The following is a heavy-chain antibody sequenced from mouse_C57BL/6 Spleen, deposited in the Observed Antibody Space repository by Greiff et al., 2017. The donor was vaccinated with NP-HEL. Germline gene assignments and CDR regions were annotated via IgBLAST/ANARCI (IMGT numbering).Heavy chain of an antibody. Sequence: QVQLQQSGAELVRPGSSVKLSCKASGYTFTSYWMDWVKQRPGQGLEWIGNIYPSDSETHYNQKFKDKATLTVDKSSSTAYMQLSSLTSEDSAVYYCARETTVVAYYYAMDYWGQGTSVTVSS. CDR1: GYTFTSYW. CDR2: IYPSDSET. V-gene: IGHV1-61*01. CDR3: ARETTVVAYYYAMDY. J-gene: IGHJ4*01. D-gene: IGHD1-1*01.